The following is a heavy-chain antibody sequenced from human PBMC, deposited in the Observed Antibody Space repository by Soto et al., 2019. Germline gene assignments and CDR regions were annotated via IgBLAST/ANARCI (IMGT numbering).Heavy chain of an antibody. Sequence: GGSLRLSCAASGFTFSSYWMSWVRQAPGKGLEWVANIKQDGSEKYYVDSVKGRFTISRDNAKNSLYLQMNSLRAEDTAVYYCATSERGYSGYDFPDYFDYWGQGTLVTVSS. CDR1: GFTFSSYW. CDR2: IKQDGSEK. CDR3: ATSERGYSGYDFPDYFDY. V-gene: IGHV3-7*01. D-gene: IGHD5-12*01. J-gene: IGHJ4*02.